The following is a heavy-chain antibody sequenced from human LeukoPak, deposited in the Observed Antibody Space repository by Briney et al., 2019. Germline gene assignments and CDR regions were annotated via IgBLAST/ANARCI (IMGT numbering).Heavy chain of an antibody. V-gene: IGHV3-23*01. CDR3: ARGAXXXSGGXCPLYXYYXYMDV. CDR2: ISGSGGST. D-gene: IGHD2-15*01. CDR1: GFTFSSYA. J-gene: IGHJ6*03. Sequence: GGSLRLSCAASGFTFSSYAMSWVRQAPGKGLEWVSGISGSGGSTYYADSVKGRFTISRDNSKNTLYLQMNSLRAEDTALYHCARGAXXXSGGXCPLYXYYXYMDVWGKGTTVTVSS.